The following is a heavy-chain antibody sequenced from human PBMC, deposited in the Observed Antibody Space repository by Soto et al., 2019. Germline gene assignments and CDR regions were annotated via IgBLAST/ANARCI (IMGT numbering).Heavy chain of an antibody. Sequence: SETLSLTCTVSGGSISSSSYYWGWIRQPPGKGLDWIGSIYYSGSSYYNPSLKSRVTISVDTSRNQFSLKLSSVTAADTAVYYCARHYRLSRRFDYWGQGTLVTVSS. CDR3: ARHYRLSRRFDY. J-gene: IGHJ4*02. D-gene: IGHD6-13*01. CDR1: GGSISSSSYY. CDR2: IYYSGSS. V-gene: IGHV4-39*01.